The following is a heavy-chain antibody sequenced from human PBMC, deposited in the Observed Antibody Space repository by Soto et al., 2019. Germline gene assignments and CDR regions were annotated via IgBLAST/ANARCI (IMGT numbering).Heavy chain of an antibody. Sequence: GGSLRLSCAASGFTFSSYAMHWVRQAPGKGLEWVAYISSSSSTIYYADSVKGRFTISRDNAKNPLYLQMNSLRAEDTAVYYCAREGDIVLEHSGFDPWGQGTLVTVSS. D-gene: IGHD2-8*01. V-gene: IGHV3-48*01. CDR2: ISSSSSTI. CDR3: AREGDIVLEHSGFDP. J-gene: IGHJ5*02. CDR1: GFTFSSYA.